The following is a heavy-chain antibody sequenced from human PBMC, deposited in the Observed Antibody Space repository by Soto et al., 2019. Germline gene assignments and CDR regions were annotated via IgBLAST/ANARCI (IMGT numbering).Heavy chain of an antibody. J-gene: IGHJ5*02. CDR1: GDTVSNFA. CDR2: IIPTFGTT. Sequence: QVQLVQSGAEVKKPGSSVKVSCKASGDTVSNFAIIWVRQAPGQGLEWMGGIIPTFGTTDYAQSFQGRVSITADESTHTAYMELHGLRSEHTALYFCARVDTSLFEGGEWFDPWGQGTLITVSS. V-gene: IGHV1-69*01. CDR3: ARVDTSLFEGGEWFDP. D-gene: IGHD5-18*01.